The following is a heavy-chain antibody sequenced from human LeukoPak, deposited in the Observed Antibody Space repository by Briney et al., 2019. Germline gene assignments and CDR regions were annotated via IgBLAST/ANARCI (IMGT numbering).Heavy chain of an antibody. Sequence: SETLSLTCTVSGGSISSSSYYWGWIRQPPGQGLEWIGSIYYSGSTYYNPSLKSRVTISVDTSKNQFSLKLSSVTAADTAVYYCASRSSYSYGPTDYWGQGTLVTVSS. CDR2: IYYSGST. D-gene: IGHD5-18*01. J-gene: IGHJ4*02. CDR1: GGSISSSSYY. CDR3: ASRSSYSYGPTDY. V-gene: IGHV4-39*01.